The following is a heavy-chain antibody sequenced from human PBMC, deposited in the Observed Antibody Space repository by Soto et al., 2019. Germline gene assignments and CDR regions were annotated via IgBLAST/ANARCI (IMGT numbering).Heavy chain of an antibody. V-gene: IGHV3-21*01. CDR3: ARDKVAMVPFFDY. D-gene: IGHD3-10*01. J-gene: IGHJ4*02. CDR1: GFTFSSYS. Sequence: GGSLRLSCAASGFTFSSYSMNWVRQAPGKGLEWVSSISSSSSYIYYADSVKGRFTISRDNAKNSLYLQMNSLRAEDTAVYYCARDKVAMVPFFDYWGQGTLVTVSS. CDR2: ISSSSSYI.